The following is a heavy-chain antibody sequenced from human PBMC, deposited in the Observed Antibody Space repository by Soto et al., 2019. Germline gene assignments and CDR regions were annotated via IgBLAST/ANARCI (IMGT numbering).Heavy chain of an antibody. CDR3: ARQSSGWYNWFDP. Sequence: QLQLQESSPGLVKPSETLSLTCSVSGGSISSSSYYWGWIRQPPGRGLEWIGSIYYSGSIYYNPSRKTRVTISVDTSKNQFSLKLSSVTAAETAVYYCARQSSGWYNWFDPWGQGTLVTVSS. V-gene: IGHV4-39*01. CDR1: GGSISSSSYY. J-gene: IGHJ5*02. CDR2: IYYSGSI. D-gene: IGHD6-19*01.